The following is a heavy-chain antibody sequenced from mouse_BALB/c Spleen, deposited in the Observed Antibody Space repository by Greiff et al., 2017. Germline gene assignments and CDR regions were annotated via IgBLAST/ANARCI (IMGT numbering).Heavy chain of an antibody. V-gene: IGHV1-63*02. J-gene: IGHJ4*01. Sequence: QVQLKESGAELVRPGTSVKISCKASGYTFTNYWLGWVKQRPGHGLEWIGDIYPGGGYTNYNEKFKGKATLTADTSFSTAYMQLSSLTSEDSAVYFCALIYYYGSHAMDYWGQGTSVTVSS. CDR3: ALIYYYGSHAMDY. CDR2: IYPGGGYT. CDR1: GYTFTNYW. D-gene: IGHD1-1*01.